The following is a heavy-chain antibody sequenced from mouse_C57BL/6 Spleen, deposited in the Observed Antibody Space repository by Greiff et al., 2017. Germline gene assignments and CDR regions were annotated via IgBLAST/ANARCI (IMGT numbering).Heavy chain of an antibody. Sequence: VQLVESGPELVKPGASVKISCKASGYAFSSSWMNWVKQRPGKGLEWIGRIYPGDGDTNYNGKFKGKATLTADKSSSTAYMQLSSLTSEDSAVYFCAREATVVATRYFDVWGTGTTVTVSS. J-gene: IGHJ1*03. CDR2: IYPGDGDT. CDR3: AREATVVATRYFDV. D-gene: IGHD1-1*01. V-gene: IGHV1-82*01. CDR1: GYAFSSSW.